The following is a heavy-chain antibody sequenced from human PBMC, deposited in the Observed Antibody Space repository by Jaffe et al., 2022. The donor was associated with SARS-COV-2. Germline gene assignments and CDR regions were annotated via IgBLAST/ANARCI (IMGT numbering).Heavy chain of an antibody. V-gene: IGHV3-23*04. CDR1: GFTFSSYV. J-gene: IGHJ4*02. Sequence: EVQLVESGGGLVQPGGSLRLSCAASGFTFSSYVMTWVRQAPGKGLEWVSFISPDGDKRYHADSVKGRFTISRDNPKNTLYLEMNSLRGEDTAVYYCVRGKVQLDYWGQGALVTVSS. CDR3: VRGKVQLDY. D-gene: IGHD5-18*01. CDR2: ISPDGDKR.